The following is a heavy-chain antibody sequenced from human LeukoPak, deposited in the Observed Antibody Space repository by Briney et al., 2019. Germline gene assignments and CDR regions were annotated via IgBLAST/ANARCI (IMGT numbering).Heavy chain of an antibody. CDR2: IKQDGSEK. V-gene: IGHV3-7*03. CDR3: ARDSRYFDWLLGGGFDY. Sequence: PGESLRLSCAASGFTFSSYWMSWVRQTPGKGLEWVANIKQDGSEKYYVDSVKGRFTISRDNAKNSLYLQMNSLRAEDTAVYYCARDSRYFDWLLGGGFDYWGQGTLVTVSS. CDR1: GFTFSSYW. D-gene: IGHD3-9*01. J-gene: IGHJ4*02.